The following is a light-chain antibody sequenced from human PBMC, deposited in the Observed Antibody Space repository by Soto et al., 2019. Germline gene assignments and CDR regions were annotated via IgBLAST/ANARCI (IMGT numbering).Light chain of an antibody. Sequence: EMVCPPSTGTLYFSPVYRSPLSFMASQSVSNNYLAWYQQKPGQDPRLLIYGASNRATGIPDRFSGSGSGTDFTLTISRLEPEDFAVYYCKQYGSSGTVGQGNPVDIK. CDR2: GAS. J-gene: IGKJ1*01. CDR1: QSVSNNY. CDR3: KQYGSSGT. V-gene: IGKV3-20*01.